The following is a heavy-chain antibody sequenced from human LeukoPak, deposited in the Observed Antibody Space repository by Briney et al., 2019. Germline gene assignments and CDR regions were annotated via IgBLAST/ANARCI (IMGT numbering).Heavy chain of an antibody. D-gene: IGHD6-19*01. CDR1: GYTFTAYY. J-gene: IGHJ4*02. V-gene: IGHV1-2*02. Sequence: ASVKVSCKASGYTFTAYYMHWVRQAPGQGLEWMGWINPSSGGTNYAQKFQGRVTMTRDMSISTAYMELNSLKSDDTAVYFCATTSAGGWYSIDWGQGTLVTVSS. CDR2: INPSSGGT. CDR3: ATTSAGGWYSID.